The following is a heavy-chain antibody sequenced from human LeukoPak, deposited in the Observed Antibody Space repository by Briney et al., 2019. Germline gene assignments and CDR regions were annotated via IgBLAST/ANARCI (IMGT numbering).Heavy chain of an antibody. D-gene: IGHD3-16*01. CDR3: ARGLPGRDAFDV. CDR1: GGSISTYY. CDR2: IYYNGNT. V-gene: IGHV4-59*01. Sequence: SETLSLTCTVSGGSISTYYWSWIRQPPGKGLEWIGYIYYNGNTNYNPSLKSRVTISLDTSKNQFSLNLNSLTAADTAVYYCARGLPGRDAFDVWGQGTVVTVSS. J-gene: IGHJ3*01.